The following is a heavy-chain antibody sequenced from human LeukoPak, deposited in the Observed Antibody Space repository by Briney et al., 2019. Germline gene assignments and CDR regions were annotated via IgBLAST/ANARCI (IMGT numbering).Heavy chain of an antibody. J-gene: IGHJ3*02. CDR3: ARGGATTFGLWGNAFDI. Sequence: GGSLRLSCAASGFTFHDYWMTWVRQAPGKGLEWVANIKQDGSEKYYVDSVKGRFTISRDNAKNSLYLQMNSLRAEDTAVYYCARGGATTFGLWGNAFDIWGQGTMVTVSS. CDR1: GFTFHDYW. V-gene: IGHV3-7*01. D-gene: IGHD3-3*01. CDR2: IKQDGSEK.